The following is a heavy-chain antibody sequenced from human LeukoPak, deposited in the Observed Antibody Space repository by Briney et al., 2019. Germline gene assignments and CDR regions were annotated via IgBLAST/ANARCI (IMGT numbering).Heavy chain of an antibody. D-gene: IGHD2-8*01. Sequence: PSETLSLTCAVSGGSVSSSGYYWSWIRQPPGKGLEWIAYIYYTGGTNYNPSLKSRVTISLDTSNSQFSLKLSSVTAADTAVYYCARRIESLYYFDYWGQGTLVTVSS. CDR1: GGSVSSSGYY. CDR2: IYYTGGT. V-gene: IGHV4-61*08. CDR3: ARRIESLYYFDY. J-gene: IGHJ4*02.